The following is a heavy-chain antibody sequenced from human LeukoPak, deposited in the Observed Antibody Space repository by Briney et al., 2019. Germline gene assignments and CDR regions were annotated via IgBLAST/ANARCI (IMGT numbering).Heavy chain of an antibody. CDR2: AHHRGST. CDR3: ATEGTYSSGWYDY. D-gene: IGHD6-19*01. Sequence: SSETLSLTCTVSGGFVSRGSYYGSWIRQPPGKGLEWIGYAHHRGSTNYNPSLKSRVTISVDTSKNQLSLKLNSVTAADTAVYYCATEGTYSSGWYDYGGQGTLVTVSS. J-gene: IGHJ4*02. V-gene: IGHV4-61*01. CDR1: GGFVSRGSYY.